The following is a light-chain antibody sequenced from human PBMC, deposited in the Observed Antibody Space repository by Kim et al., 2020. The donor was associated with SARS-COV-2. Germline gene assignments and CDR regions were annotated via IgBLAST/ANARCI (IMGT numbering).Light chain of an antibody. CDR1: QDISNY. V-gene: IGKV1-33*01. CDR2: DAS. Sequence: ASVGDRVTITCQASQDISNYLNWYQQKPGKAPKLLIYDASNLETGVPSRFSGSGSGTDFTFTISSLQPEDIATYYCQQYDNLLVYTFGQGTKLEI. CDR3: QQYDNLLVYT. J-gene: IGKJ2*01.